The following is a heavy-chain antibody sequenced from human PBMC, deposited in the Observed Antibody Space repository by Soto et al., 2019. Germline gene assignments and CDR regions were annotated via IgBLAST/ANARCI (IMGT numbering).Heavy chain of an antibody. J-gene: IGHJ6*03. CDR3: AREPGYDFWSGYYTRYYYYYMDV. D-gene: IGHD3-3*01. V-gene: IGHV3-74*01. Sequence: GGSLRLSCAASGFTFSSYWMHWVRQAPGKGLVWVSRINSDGRSTSYADSVKGRFSISRDNAKYTLYLQMNSLRAEDTVVYYCAREPGYDFWSGYYTRYYYYYMDVWGKGTTVTVSS. CDR1: GFTFSSYW. CDR2: INSDGRST.